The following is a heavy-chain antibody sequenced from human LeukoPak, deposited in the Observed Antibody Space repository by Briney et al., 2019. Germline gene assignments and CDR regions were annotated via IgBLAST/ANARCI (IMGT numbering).Heavy chain of an antibody. V-gene: IGHV3-30-3*01. CDR3: ARTRVVYDRDNAFDI. CDR1: GFTFSSYA. J-gene: IGHJ3*02. D-gene: IGHD3-22*01. CDR2: ISYDGSNK. Sequence: GGSLRLSCAASGFTFSSYAMHWVRQAPGKGLEWVAVISYDGSNKYYADSVKGRFTISRDNAKNSLYLQMNSLRAEDTAVYYCARTRVVYDRDNAFDIWGQGTMVTVSS.